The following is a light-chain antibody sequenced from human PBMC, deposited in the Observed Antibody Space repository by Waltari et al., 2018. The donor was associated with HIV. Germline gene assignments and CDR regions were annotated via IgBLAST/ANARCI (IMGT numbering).Light chain of an antibody. Sequence: FMLTQPHSVSESPGKTVIISCTRDSGNMANNYVQWFQRRPGSAPTTLLYEDRRRPSGVPDRFSGSIDRSSNSASLTISGVMTEDEADYYCQSFDTTNHWVFGGGTKLTVL. CDR1: SGNMANNY. V-gene: IGLV6-57*03. CDR3: QSFDTTNHWV. J-gene: IGLJ3*02. CDR2: EDR.